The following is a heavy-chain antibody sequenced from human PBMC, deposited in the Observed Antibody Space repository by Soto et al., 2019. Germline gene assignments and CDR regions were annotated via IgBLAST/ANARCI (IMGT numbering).Heavy chain of an antibody. V-gene: IGHV4-39*01. CDR1: GGSISSSSYY. CDR2: IYYSGST. J-gene: IGHJ5*02. Sequence: QLQLQESGPGLVKPSETLSLTCTVSGGSISSSSYYWGWIRQPPGKGLEWIGSIYYSGSTYYNPSLKSRVTISVDTSKNQFSLKLSSVTAADTAVYYCARHRADCTNGVCYRGIYDPWGQGTLVTVSS. D-gene: IGHD2-8*01. CDR3: ARHRADCTNGVCYRGIYDP.